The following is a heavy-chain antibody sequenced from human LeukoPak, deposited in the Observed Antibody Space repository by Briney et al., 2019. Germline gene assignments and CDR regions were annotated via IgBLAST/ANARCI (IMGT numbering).Heavy chain of an antibody. CDR3: AKEYYYDSSVGPEESDY. Sequence: GVLRLSCAASGFTFSSYGMHWVRQAPGKGLEWVAVISYDGSNKYYADSVKGRFTISRDNSKNTLYLQMNSLRAEDTAVYYCAKEYYYDSSVGPEESDYWGQGTLVTVSS. V-gene: IGHV3-30*18. CDR1: GFTFSSYG. J-gene: IGHJ4*02. CDR2: ISYDGSNK. D-gene: IGHD3-22*01.